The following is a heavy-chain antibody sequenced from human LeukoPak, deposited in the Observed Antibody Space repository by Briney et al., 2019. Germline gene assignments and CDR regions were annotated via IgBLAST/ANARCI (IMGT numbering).Heavy chain of an antibody. CDR3: ARVNYDFWSRWGYYMDV. J-gene: IGHJ6*03. D-gene: IGHD3-3*01. V-gene: IGHV6-1*01. CDR2: TYYRSKWYN. CDR1: GDSVSSNSAA. Sequence: SQTLSLTCAISGDSVSSNSAAWNWIRQSPSRGLEWLGRTYYRSKWYNDYAVSVKSRITINPDTPKNQFSLQLNSVTPDDTAVYYCARVNYDFWSRWGYYMDVWGKGTTVTVSS.